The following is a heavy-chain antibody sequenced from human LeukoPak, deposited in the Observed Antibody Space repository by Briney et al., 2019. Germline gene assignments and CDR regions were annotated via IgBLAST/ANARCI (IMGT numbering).Heavy chain of an antibody. V-gene: IGHV1-2*02. D-gene: IGHD5-12*01. CDR1: GYTFTGYY. CDR3: AKAPQRGYDYYFDY. CDR2: INPNSGGT. Sequence: GASVKVSCKAFGYTFTGYYMQWVRQAPGQGLEWMGWINPNSGGTNYAQKFQGRVTMTRDTSISTAYMELSRLRSDDTAVYYCAKAPQRGYDYYFDYWGQGTLVTVSS. J-gene: IGHJ4*02.